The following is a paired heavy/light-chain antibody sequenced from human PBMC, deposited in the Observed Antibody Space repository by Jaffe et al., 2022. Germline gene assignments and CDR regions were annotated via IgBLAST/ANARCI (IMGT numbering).Light chain of an antibody. CDR3: QQRRKWPPAFT. CDR1: QSVNNY. CDR2: DAS. Sequence: DIVLTQSPATLSLSPGERATLSCRASQSVNNYLAWYQQKPGQAPRLLIYDASNRATGIPARFSGSGSGTDFTLTISSLEPEDFAVYYCQQRRKWPPAFTFGPGTKVDIK. J-gene: IGKJ3*01. V-gene: IGKV3-11*01.
Heavy chain of an antibody. CDR2: ISTTGDT. CDR3: AKGVTMVQGVTYCFDY. Sequence: EVQLLESGGGLVQPGGSLRVSCAASGFTFSNYAMNWVRQAPGKGLEWVSVISTTGDTFYADSVKGRFTISRDSSKNTLYLQMNSLSAEDTAVYYCAKGVTMVQGVTYCFDYWGQGTLVTVSS. CDR1: GFTFSNYA. V-gene: IGHV3-23*01. D-gene: IGHD3-10*01. J-gene: IGHJ4*02.